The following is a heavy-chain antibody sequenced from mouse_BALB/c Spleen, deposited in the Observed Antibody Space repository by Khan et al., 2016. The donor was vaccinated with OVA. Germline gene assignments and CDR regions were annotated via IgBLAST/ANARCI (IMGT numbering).Heavy chain of an antibody. CDR1: GFTFTNYG. Sequence: QIQLVQSGPDLKKPGETVQISCKASGFTFTNYGMNWVKQAPGKGLKWMGWINTYTGEPSFADDFNGRFVFSLETSARTAYLQINSLKNEDTATYGCARVGYNGTMDCWGQGTSVTVSS. CDR3: ARVGYNGTMDC. D-gene: IGHD1-1*02. V-gene: IGHV9-3-1*01. CDR2: INTYTGEP. J-gene: IGHJ4*01.